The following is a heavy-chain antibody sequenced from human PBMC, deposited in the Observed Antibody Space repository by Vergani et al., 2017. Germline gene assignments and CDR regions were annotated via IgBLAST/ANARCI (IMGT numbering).Heavy chain of an antibody. CDR2: ISGQNFRT. V-gene: IGHV3-23*04. CDR1: GFTFTAHG. J-gene: IGHJ4*02. Sequence: EVHLEESGGGLVQPGGSLRLSCAASGFTFTAHGLNWVRQAPGKGLEWVSGISGQNFRTHYADSVKGRFTISRDDSKNTVYLQINSLRAEDTAFYYCAGLYGCDGFSPFWGQGTLVPVSS. CDR3: AGLYGCDGFSPF. D-gene: IGHD3/OR15-3a*01.